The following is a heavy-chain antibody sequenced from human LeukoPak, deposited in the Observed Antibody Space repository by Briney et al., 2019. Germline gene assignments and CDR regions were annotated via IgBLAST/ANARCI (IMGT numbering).Heavy chain of an antibody. CDR2: ISGSGGST. V-gene: IGHV3-23*01. J-gene: IGHJ4*02. CDR3: AKAGVFLVAQQLYDY. D-gene: IGHD6-13*01. CDR1: GFTFSSYA. Sequence: GGSLRLSCAASGFTFSSYAMSWVRQAPGKGLEWVSAISGSGGSTYYADSVKGRFTISRDNSKNTLYLQMNSLRAEDTAVYYCAKAGVFLVAQQLYDYWGQGTLVTVSS.